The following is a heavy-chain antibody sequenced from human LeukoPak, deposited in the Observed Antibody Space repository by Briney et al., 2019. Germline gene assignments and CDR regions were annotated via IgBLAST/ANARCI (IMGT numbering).Heavy chain of an antibody. CDR3: ARATWIQRWTLFDY. CDR1: GFIFSSYA. J-gene: IGHJ4*02. Sequence: GGSLRLSCAASGFIFSSYAMHWIRQSPGKGLEYISAISSNGGDTYYANFVKGRFTISRDNSKNTLYLQMGSLRADDMAVYYCARATWIQRWTLFDYWGQGTLVTVSS. D-gene: IGHD5-18*01. V-gene: IGHV3-64*01. CDR2: ISSNGGDT.